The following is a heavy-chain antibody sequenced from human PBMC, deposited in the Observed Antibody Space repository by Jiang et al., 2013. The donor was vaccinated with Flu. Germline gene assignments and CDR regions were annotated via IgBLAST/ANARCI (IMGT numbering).Heavy chain of an antibody. CDR2: IYYSGST. V-gene: IGHV4-39*01. Sequence: SLTCTVSGGSISSSSYYWGWIRQPPGKGLEWIGSIYYSGSTYYNPSLKSRVTISVDTSKNQFSLKLSSVTAADTAVYYCARHRGQGSKNDAFDIWGQGTMVTVSS. CDR1: GGSISSSSYY. CDR3: ARHRGQGSKNDAFDI. J-gene: IGHJ3*02. D-gene: IGHD4-11*01.